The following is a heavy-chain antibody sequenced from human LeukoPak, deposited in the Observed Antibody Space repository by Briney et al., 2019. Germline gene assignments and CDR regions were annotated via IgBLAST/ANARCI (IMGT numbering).Heavy chain of an antibody. Sequence: SETLSLTCAVYGGSFSGYYWSWIRQPPGKGLEWIGEIYHRGSTNYNPSLKSRVTISVDTSKNQFSLKLSSVTAADTAVYYCARGRYSSSWLQPWGQGTLVTVSS. CDR3: ARGRYSSSWLQP. CDR2: IYHRGST. J-gene: IGHJ5*02. V-gene: IGHV4-34*01. CDR1: GGSFSGYY. D-gene: IGHD6-13*01.